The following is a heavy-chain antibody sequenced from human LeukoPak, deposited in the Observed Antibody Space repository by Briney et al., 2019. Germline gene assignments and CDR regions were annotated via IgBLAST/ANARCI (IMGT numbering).Heavy chain of an antibody. CDR1: GFTYSSSA. CDR3: AKDARPSY. J-gene: IGHJ4*02. Sequence: GGSLRLXCAASGFTYSSSAMSWVRRAPGKGLEWVSGITNGGGSTYYADSVKGRFTISRDNSKNTLYLQMNSLRADDTAVYFCAKDARPSYWGQGTLVTVSS. V-gene: IGHV3-23*01. CDR2: ITNGGGST.